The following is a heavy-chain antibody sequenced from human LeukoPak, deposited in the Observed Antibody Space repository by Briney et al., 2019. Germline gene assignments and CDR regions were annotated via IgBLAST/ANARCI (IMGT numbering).Heavy chain of an antibody. V-gene: IGHV4-30-4*01. J-gene: IGHJ5*02. CDR3: ARLGGNYYGSGIDWFDP. CDR2: IYYSGST. Sequence: SQTLSLTCTVSGGSISSGDYYWSWIRQPPGKGLEWIGYIYYSGSTYYNPSLKSRVTISVDTSKNQFSLKLSSVTAADTAVYYCARLGGNYYGSGIDWFDPWGQGTLVTVSS. D-gene: IGHD3-10*01. CDR1: GGSISSGDYY.